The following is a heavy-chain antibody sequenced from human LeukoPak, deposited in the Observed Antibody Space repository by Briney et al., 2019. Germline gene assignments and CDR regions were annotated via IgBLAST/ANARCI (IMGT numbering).Heavy chain of an antibody. J-gene: IGHJ5*02. V-gene: IGHV1-2*02. CDR1: GYTFTGYY. Sequence: ASVKVSCKASGYTFTGYYMHWVRQAPGQGLEWMGWINPNSGGTNYAQKFQGRVTMTRDTSISTAYMELSRLRSDDTAVYYCARERRDYYDSSGYYYASFDPWGQGTLVTVSS. D-gene: IGHD3-22*01. CDR2: INPNSGGT. CDR3: ARERRDYYDSSGYYYASFDP.